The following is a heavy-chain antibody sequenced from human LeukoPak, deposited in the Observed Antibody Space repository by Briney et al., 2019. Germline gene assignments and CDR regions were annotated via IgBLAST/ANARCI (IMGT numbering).Heavy chain of an antibody. CDR3: ARDLGWLLLDY. J-gene: IGHJ4*02. D-gene: IGHD2-15*01. CDR2: MKGDGSEI. V-gene: IGHV3-7*03. Sequence: GGSLRPSCAASGFIFSNYWMDWVRQVPGKGLEWVANMKGDGSEIYYVDSVKGRFTISRDNAKSSLYLQMNNLRAEDTAIYYCARDLGWLLLDYWGQGTLVTVSS. CDR1: GFIFSNYW.